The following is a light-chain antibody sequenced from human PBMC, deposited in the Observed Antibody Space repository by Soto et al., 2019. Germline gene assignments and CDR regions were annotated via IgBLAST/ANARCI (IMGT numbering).Light chain of an antibody. J-gene: IGKJ1*01. CDR2: SAS. V-gene: IGKV3-15*01. CDR3: QQYNNGPWT. Sequence: EILMTQSPASLSVSPGESATLSCRASQSVSSNLAWYQQKPGQAPSLLIHSASTRATGIPARFSGSGSGTEFTLTISSLQSEDFAVYYCQQYNNGPWTFGQGTKVDIK. CDR1: QSVSSN.